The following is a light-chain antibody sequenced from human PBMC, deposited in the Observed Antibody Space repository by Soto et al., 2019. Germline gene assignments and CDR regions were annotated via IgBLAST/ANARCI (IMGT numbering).Light chain of an antibody. CDR2: GAS. CDR1: QSVSSDT. J-gene: IGKJ1*01. CDR3: QQYGTSPSWT. Sequence: ETVLTQSPGTLSLSPGERATLSCRASQSVSSDTLAWYQQKPGQAPRLLLYGASTRATGIPDRFSGSGSGTDFTLTVSRLEPDDFAVYYCQQYGTSPSWTFGQGTEVEIK. V-gene: IGKV3-20*01.